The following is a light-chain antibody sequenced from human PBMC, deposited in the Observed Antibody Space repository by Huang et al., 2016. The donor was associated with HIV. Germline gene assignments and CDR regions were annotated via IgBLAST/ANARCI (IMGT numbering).Light chain of an antibody. CDR2: GAS. V-gene: IGKV3-15*01. CDR1: QSVSSN. J-gene: IGKJ4*01. Sequence: EIVMTQSPATLSVSPGERATLSCRASQSVSSNLAWYQHKPGQAPRLLIYGASTRATGSPARVSGSGCGTDFTLTISSLQSEDFAVYYCQQYNNWPPLTFGGGTKVEIK. CDR3: QQYNNWPPLT.